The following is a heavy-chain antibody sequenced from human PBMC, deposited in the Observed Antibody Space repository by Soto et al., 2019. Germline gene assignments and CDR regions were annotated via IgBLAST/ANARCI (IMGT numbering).Heavy chain of an antibody. CDR1: GYPFTAYG. J-gene: IGHJ4*02. Sequence: QVPLVQSGPEVKMPGASVKVSCETSGYPFTAYGLAWLRQAPGQRPEWMGWVGTSNTNTNYAQKFRGRVTMTTDRSTTTAYMELTSLTSDDTAVYYCARELNRGSTAYYSFAYWGQGTLVTVSS. D-gene: IGHD2-2*01. CDR2: VGTSNTNT. V-gene: IGHV1-18*01. CDR3: ARELNRGSTAYYSFAY.